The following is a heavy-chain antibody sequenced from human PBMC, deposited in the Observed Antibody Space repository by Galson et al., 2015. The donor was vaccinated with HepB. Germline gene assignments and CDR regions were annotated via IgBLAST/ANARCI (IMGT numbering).Heavy chain of an antibody. D-gene: IGHD3-16*01. V-gene: IGHV7-4-1*02. CDR3: ARVTSIYDFSSRAYPYYYYGMDV. Sequence: SVKVSCKASGYTFTSYVISWVRQAPGQGLEWMGGINTNTGTPTYAQGFTGRFVFSLDTSVSTAYLQISSLKTEDTAVYYCARVTSIYDFSSRAYPYYYYGMDVWGQGTTVAVSS. CDR1: GYTFTSYV. CDR2: INTNTGTP. J-gene: IGHJ6*02.